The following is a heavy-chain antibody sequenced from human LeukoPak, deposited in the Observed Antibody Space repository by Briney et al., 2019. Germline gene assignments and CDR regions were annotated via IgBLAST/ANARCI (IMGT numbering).Heavy chain of an antibody. J-gene: IGHJ5*02. D-gene: IGHD2-15*01. V-gene: IGHV4-39*01. CDR1: GFTFSSYG. Sequence: GSLRLSCAASGFTFSSYGMNWIRQPPGKGLEWIGSIYYSGSTYYNPSLKSRVTISVDTSKNQFSLKLSSVTAADTAVYYCARPLIYCSGGSCVNWFDPWGQGTLVTVSS. CDR3: ARPLIYCSGGSCVNWFDP. CDR2: IYYSGST.